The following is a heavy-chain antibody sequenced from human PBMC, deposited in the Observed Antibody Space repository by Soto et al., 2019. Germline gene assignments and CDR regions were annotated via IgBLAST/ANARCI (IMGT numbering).Heavy chain of an antibody. Sequence: GGSLRLSCAASGFTFSDYYMSWIRQAPGKGLEWVSYISSSGSTIYYADSVKGRFTISRDNAKNSLYLQMNSLRAEDTAVYYCARVVSIFGVVAHFDYWGQGTLVTVSS. D-gene: IGHD3-3*01. V-gene: IGHV3-11*01. CDR2: ISSSGSTI. CDR1: GFTFSDYY. CDR3: ARVVSIFGVVAHFDY. J-gene: IGHJ4*02.